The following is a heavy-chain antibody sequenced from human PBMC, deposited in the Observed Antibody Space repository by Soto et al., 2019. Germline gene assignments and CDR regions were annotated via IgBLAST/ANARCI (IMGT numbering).Heavy chain of an antibody. V-gene: IGHV3-30*18. CDR1: GFIFRSYG. Sequence: GGSLRLSCVVSGFIFRSYGMHWVRRAPGKGLEWVAIISYDGSQKYYADSVKGRFTISRDNSKNTLYLHMNSLRPEDTAVYYCAKDLSNPPPAYGMDVWGQGTTVTVSS. J-gene: IGHJ6*02. CDR2: ISYDGSQK. CDR3: AKDLSNPPPAYGMDV.